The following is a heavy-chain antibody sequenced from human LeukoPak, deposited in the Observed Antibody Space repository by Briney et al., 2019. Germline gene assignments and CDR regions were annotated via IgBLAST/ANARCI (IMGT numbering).Heavy chain of an antibody. CDR1: GFTFSRHD. V-gene: IGHV3-13*04. Sequence: GGSLRLSCAVSGFTFSRHDMHWGRQASGKGLEWVSGINTAGDTYYGGSVKGRFTISRENAKNSLYLQMNSLRAGDTAVYYCTREDPGNIDAFDFWGQGTMVTVSS. CDR3: TREDPGNIDAFDF. J-gene: IGHJ3*01. CDR2: INTAGDT.